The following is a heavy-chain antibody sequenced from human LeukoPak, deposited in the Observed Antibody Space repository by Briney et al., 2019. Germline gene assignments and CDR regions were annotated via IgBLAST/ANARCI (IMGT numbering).Heavy chain of an antibody. CDR3: ARDQASGAVAGKARSGMDV. V-gene: IGHV1-3*01. Sequence: GASVKVSCKASGYTFTSYAMHWVRQAPGQRLEWMGWINAGNGNTKYSQKFQGRVTITRDTSASTAYMELSSLRSEDTAVYYCARDQASGAVAGKARSGMDVWGQGTTVTVSS. J-gene: IGHJ6*02. CDR2: INAGNGNT. D-gene: IGHD6-19*01. CDR1: GYTFTSYA.